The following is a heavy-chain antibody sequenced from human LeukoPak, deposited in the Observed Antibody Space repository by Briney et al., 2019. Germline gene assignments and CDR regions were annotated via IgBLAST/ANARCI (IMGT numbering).Heavy chain of an antibody. CDR2: ISGSGSTT. D-gene: IGHD4-23*01. V-gene: IGHV3-23*01. J-gene: IGHJ4*02. Sequence: GGSLRLSCTASGFSFSTYAMSWVRQAPGRGLECVSGISGSGSTTSYADSVKGRFTISRDNSKNTLYLQMNSLRVEDTAVYYCAKAPYGGNDYWGQGTLVTVSS. CDR3: AKAPYGGNDY. CDR1: GFSFSTYA.